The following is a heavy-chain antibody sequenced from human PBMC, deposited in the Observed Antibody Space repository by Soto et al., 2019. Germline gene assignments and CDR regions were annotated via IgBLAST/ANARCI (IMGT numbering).Heavy chain of an antibody. V-gene: IGHV1-18*01. D-gene: IGHD3-10*01. J-gene: IGHJ5*02. CDR3: ARGVGSGTYYNQYNWFDP. CDR1: GDTFSNYA. CDR2: IIPNNGNT. Sequence: ASVKVSCKVSGDTFSNYAINWVRQAPGQGLEWMGAIIPNNGNTNHAQKLQGRVTMTTDTSTSTAYMELRSLRSDDTAVYYCARGVGSGTYYNQYNWFDPWGQGTLVTVSS.